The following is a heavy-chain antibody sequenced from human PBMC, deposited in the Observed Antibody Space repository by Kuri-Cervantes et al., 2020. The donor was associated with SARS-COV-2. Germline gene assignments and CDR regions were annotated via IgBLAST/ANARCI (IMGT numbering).Heavy chain of an antibody. CDR3: ARDRVLGSGALDAFDI. CDR1: GYTFTGYY. V-gene: IGHV1-2*02. Sequence: ASVKVSCKASGYTFTGYYMHLVRQAPGQGLEWMGWINPNSGGTNYAQKFQGRVTMTRDTSISTAYMELSRLRSDDTAVYYCARDRVLGSGALDAFDIWGQGTMVTVSS. J-gene: IGHJ3*02. CDR2: INPNSGGT. D-gene: IGHD7-27*01.